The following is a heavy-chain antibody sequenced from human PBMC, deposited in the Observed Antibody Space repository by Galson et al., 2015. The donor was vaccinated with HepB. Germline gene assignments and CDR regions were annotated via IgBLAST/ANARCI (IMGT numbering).Heavy chain of an antibody. V-gene: IGHV4-39*07. CDR1: GGSISSSTYY. Sequence: SETLSLTCTVSGGSISSSTYYWGWIRQPPGKGLEWIGSIYYSGSAYYNPSLKSRVTISVDTSKNQFSLKLSSVTAADTAVYYCASEGGRDIVAKAGFDYWGQGTLVTVSS. CDR2: IYYSGSA. D-gene: IGHD5-12*01. J-gene: IGHJ4*02. CDR3: ASEGGRDIVAKAGFDY.